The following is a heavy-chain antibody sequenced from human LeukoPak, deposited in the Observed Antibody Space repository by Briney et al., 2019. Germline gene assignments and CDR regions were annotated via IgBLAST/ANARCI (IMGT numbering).Heavy chain of an antibody. D-gene: IGHD1-14*01. Sequence: GRSLRLSCAASGFTFSSYGMHWVRQAPGKGLEWVAVIWYGGSNKYYADSVKGRFTISRDNSKNTLYLQMNSLRAEDTAVYYCARDHHTITDYYYGMDVWGKGTTVTVSS. J-gene: IGHJ6*04. CDR3: ARDHHTITDYYYGMDV. CDR2: IWYGGSNK. V-gene: IGHV3-33*01. CDR1: GFTFSSYG.